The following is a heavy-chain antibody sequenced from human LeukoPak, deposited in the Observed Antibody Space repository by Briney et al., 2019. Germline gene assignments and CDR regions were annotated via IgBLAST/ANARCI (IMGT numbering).Heavy chain of an antibody. Sequence: SETLSLTCTVPGGSISTYYWNWIRQPPGKGLEWIGYIYHSGSTNYNPSLQSRVTISVDTSKNQFSLNLNSVTAADTAVYYCARGGAARLHLQNWGQGTLVTVSS. J-gene: IGHJ1*01. CDR3: ARGGAARLHLQN. CDR1: GGSISTYY. CDR2: IYHSGST. D-gene: IGHD6-6*01. V-gene: IGHV4-59*01.